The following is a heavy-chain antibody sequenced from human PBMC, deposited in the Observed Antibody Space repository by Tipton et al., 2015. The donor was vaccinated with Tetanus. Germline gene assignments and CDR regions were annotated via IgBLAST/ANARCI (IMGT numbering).Heavy chain of an antibody. CDR1: GFTFSSYA. CDR2: ISGSGGST. D-gene: IGHD3-16*02. V-gene: IGHV3-23*01. CDR3: AKDSDRAIMITFGGVIEGMDV. J-gene: IGHJ6*02. Sequence: SLRLSCAASGFTFSSYAMSWVRQAPGKGLEWVSAISGSGGSTYYADYVKGRFTISRDNSKNTLYLQMNSLRAEDTAVYYCAKDSDRAIMITFGGVIEGMDVWGQGTTVTVSS.